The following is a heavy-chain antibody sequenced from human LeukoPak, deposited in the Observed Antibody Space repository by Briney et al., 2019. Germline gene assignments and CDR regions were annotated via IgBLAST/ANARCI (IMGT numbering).Heavy chain of an antibody. V-gene: IGHV3-23*01. CDR1: GFTFSTYG. CDR3: ARGRPHGNDY. D-gene: IGHD4-23*01. J-gene: IGHJ4*02. CDR2: TSAGGGNT. Sequence: PGGSLRLSCAASGFTFSTYGMNWVRQAPGKGLEWVSATSAGGGNTYYADSVKGRFTISRDNSKNTLFLEMNSLRVEDTAVYYCARGRPHGNDYWGQGTLVTVSS.